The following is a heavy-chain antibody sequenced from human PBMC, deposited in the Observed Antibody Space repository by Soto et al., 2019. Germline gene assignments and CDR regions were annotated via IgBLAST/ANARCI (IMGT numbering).Heavy chain of an antibody. CDR3: ARGRRYSSSPTTAYFEY. Sequence: SETLSLTCAVYGGSFSGYYWSWIRPPPGKGLEWIGEINHSGSTNYNPSLKSRVTISVATSKNQFSLKLSSVTAAPTAVSYCARGRRYSSSPTTAYFEYWGQGTLVTVSS. CDR1: GGSFSGYY. J-gene: IGHJ4*02. CDR2: INHSGST. D-gene: IGHD6-13*01. V-gene: IGHV4-34*01.